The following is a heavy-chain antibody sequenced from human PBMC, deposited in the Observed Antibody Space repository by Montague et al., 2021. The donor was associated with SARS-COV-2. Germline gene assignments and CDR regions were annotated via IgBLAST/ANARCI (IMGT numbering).Heavy chain of an antibody. Sequence: CAISGDSVSSDSAAWNWVRQSPSRGLEWLGRTYYRSNWYNDYAVXVTSRITIKSDTSKNQISLQLNSVTPEDTAVYYCARDLRWRYGYGMDVWGQGATVTVSS. CDR1: GDSVSSDSAA. CDR2: TYYRSNWYN. CDR3: ARDLRWRYGYGMDV. J-gene: IGHJ6*02. V-gene: IGHV6-1*01. D-gene: IGHD3-16*01.